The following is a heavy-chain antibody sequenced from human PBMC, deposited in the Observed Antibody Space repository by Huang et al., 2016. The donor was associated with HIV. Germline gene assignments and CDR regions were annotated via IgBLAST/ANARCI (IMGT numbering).Heavy chain of an antibody. D-gene: IGHD3-22*01. V-gene: IGHV3-23*01. CDR3: AKHLGGRRGFTFIVLFGAFDM. CDR1: GFTFGSYA. J-gene: IGHJ3*02. Sequence: EVQLLESGGGLAQPGGSLRLSCTASGFTFGSYALNWVRQAPGKGLEWVSGTTASGGSTYYAKSVKGRLTISRDNSKNTLYLQMNSLRAEDTALYYCAKHLGGRRGFTFIVLFGAFDMWGQGTMVTVSS. CDR2: TTASGGST.